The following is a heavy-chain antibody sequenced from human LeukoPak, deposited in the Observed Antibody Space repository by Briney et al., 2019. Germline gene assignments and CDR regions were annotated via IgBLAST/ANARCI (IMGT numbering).Heavy chain of an antibody. CDR2: INPHTGGT. D-gene: IGHD2-15*01. V-gene: IGHV1-2*02. J-gene: IGHJ3*02. Sequence: ASVKVSCKASGYTFTGYYMHWVRQAPGQGLEWMGWINPHTGGTNYAQKFQGRVTMTTDTSTSTAYMELRSLRSDDTAVYYCARDLPGGGCSGGSCYSADAFDIWGQGTMVTVSS. CDR1: GYTFTGYY. CDR3: ARDLPGGGCSGGSCYSADAFDI.